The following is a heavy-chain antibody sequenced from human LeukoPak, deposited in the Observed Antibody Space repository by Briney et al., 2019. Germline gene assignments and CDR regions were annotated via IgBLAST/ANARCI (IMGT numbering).Heavy chain of an antibody. Sequence: PGGSLRLSCAASGFTFSSYAMSWVRQAPGKGLEWVSAISGGSTPYADSVKGRFTISRDNSKHTLYLQMSSLRAEDTAVYYCAKEVQVSSRFEFDYWGQGTLVTVSS. J-gene: IGHJ4*02. CDR3: AKEVQVSSRFEFDY. CDR2: ISGGST. D-gene: IGHD6-13*01. V-gene: IGHV3-23*01. CDR1: GFTFSSYA.